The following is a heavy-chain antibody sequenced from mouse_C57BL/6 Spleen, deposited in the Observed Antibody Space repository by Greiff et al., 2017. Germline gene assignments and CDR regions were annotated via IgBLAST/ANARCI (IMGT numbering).Heavy chain of an antibody. CDR1: GFSFNTYA. J-gene: IGHJ4*01. V-gene: IGHV10-1*01. CDR3: VRHDYDAMDY. CDR2: IRSKSNNYAT. Sequence: EVQVVESGGGLVQPKGSLKLSCAASGFSFNTYAMNWVRQAPGKGLEWVARIRSKSNNYATYYADSVKDRFTISRDDSESMLYLQMNNLKTEDTAMYYCVRHDYDAMDYWGQGTSVTVSS.